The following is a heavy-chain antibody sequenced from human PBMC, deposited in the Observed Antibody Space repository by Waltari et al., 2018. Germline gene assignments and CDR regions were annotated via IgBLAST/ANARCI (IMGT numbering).Heavy chain of an antibody. D-gene: IGHD6-6*01. J-gene: IGHJ4*02. CDR1: GFTFSSYW. CDR2: IKQDGSEK. Sequence: EVQLVESGGGLVQPGGSLRLSCAASGFTFSSYWMSWVRQAPGKGLEWVANIKQDGSEKYDVDSVKGRFTISRDNAKNALYLQMNSLRAEDTAVYYCATFEYSSSPEDYWGQGTLVTVSS. CDR3: ATFEYSSSPEDY. V-gene: IGHV3-7*01.